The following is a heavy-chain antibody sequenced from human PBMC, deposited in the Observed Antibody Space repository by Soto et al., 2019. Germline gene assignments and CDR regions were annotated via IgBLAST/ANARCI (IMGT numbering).Heavy chain of an antibody. CDR3: ARRIALSGTAGAPGD. D-gene: IGHD6-13*01. Sequence: QVQLQESGPGLVKPSGTLSLTCGVSRGSVSSNNWWTWVRQPPGKGLAWIGEIYQTRTTNYKPSLQSRATISLDKARSHFSLKLTSVTAADTAVYFCARRIALSGTAGAPGDWGQGTLVIVSS. J-gene: IGHJ4*02. V-gene: IGHV4-4*02. CDR1: RGSVSSNNW. CDR2: IYQTRTT.